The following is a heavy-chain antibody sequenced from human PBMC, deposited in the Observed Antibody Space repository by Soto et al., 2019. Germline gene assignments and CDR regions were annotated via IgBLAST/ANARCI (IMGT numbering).Heavy chain of an antibody. CDR1: GFTFSDYY. CDR3: ARGDSTWSY. D-gene: IGHD6-13*01. J-gene: IGHJ4*02. V-gene: IGHV3-11*05. CDR2: ISSSTGYT. Sequence: QVQLVESGGALVKRGGSLRLSCAASGFTFSDYYMSWIRQAPGKGLEWVSHISSSTGYTNYADSVKGRFTISRDNAKKSLYLQMNSLRADDTAVYYCARGDSTWSYWGQGTLVTVSS.